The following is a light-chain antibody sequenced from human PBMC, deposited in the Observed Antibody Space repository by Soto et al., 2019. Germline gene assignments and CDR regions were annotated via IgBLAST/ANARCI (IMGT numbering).Light chain of an antibody. CDR2: LTS. CDR1: QGVNTR. Sequence: LFSEAGATRLSKQGDRVTLACRASQGVNTRLAWYQHRPGQAPRLLIYLTSNRAAGIPASFSGSGSGTDFTLTISDVQLEDFAIYYCHQCQSWPRTFGQGTKVDIK. CDR3: HQCQSWPRT. V-gene: IGKV3-11*01. J-gene: IGKJ1*01.